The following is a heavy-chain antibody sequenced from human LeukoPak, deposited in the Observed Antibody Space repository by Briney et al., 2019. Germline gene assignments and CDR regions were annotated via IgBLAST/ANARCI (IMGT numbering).Heavy chain of an antibody. CDR2: VRYDGSIK. CDR3: ARCVGRKDHYYYMNV. V-gene: IGHV3-30*02. Sequence: GGSLRLSCTASGFTFSDYAMHWVRQAPGKGLEWVAFVRYDGSIKYYADSLKGRFTISRDNSKSTLYLQMDSLRSDDTAAYYCARCVGRKDHYYYMNVWGTGTTVTVSS. J-gene: IGHJ6*03. CDR1: GFTFSDYA.